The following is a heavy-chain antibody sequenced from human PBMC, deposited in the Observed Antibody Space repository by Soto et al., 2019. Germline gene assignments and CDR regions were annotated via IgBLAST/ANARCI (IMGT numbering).Heavy chain of an antibody. V-gene: IGHV5-51*01. CDR1: GYRFNSYW. CDR3: ARQGSNGAYVYFPMDV. J-gene: IGHJ6*02. CDR2: IYPGDSDT. D-gene: IGHD3-16*01. Sequence: PWEARKISCKWSGYRFNSYWIGWVRQSPGEGLEWIGMIYPGDSDTTYSPSFEGQVTMSVDKSISTAYLQWSSLKASDSATYYCARQGSNGAYVYFPMDVWGQGTTVTVSS.